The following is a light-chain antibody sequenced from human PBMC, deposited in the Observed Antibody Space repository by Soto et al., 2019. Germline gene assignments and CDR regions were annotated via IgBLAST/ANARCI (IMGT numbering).Light chain of an antibody. CDR1: ERISTN. Sequence: EIVMTQSPATLSVSPGERATLSCRASERISTNLAWYQQKPGQAPRLLIYGTSTRATGIPDRFSGSGSGTEFTLTISSLQSEDFTVYYCQQYNKWWTFAQGTKVEIK. V-gene: IGKV3-15*01. CDR2: GTS. J-gene: IGKJ1*01. CDR3: QQYNKWWT.